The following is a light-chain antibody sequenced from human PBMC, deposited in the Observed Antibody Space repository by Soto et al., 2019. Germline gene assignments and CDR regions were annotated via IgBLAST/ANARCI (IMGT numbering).Light chain of an antibody. CDR1: ENIGDY. J-gene: IGKJ4*01. V-gene: IGKV1-39*01. Sequence: DIQMTQSPSSLSASVGDRVTITCRASENIGDYLNWYQHRPGKAPKLLIYAASVLQDGVASRFRGSGSGTDFTLTISRLQPEDFATYYFQQSFIPTLTFGGGTKVEI. CDR3: QQSFIPTLT. CDR2: AAS.